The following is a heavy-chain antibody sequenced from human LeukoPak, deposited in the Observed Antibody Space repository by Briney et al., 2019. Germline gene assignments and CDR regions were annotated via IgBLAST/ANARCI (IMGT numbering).Heavy chain of an antibody. CDR2: IYYSGST. CDR1: GGSISSYY. J-gene: IGHJ6*03. D-gene: IGHD2-15*01. V-gene: IGHV4-59*01. CDR3: ARGEYCSGGSCLGAYYYYYYMDV. Sequence: SETLSLTCTVSGGSISSYYWSWLRQPPGKGLEWIGYIYYSGSTNYNPSLKSRVTISVDTSKNQFSLKLSSVTAADTAVYYCARGEYCSGGSCLGAYYYYYYMDVWGKGTTVTISS.